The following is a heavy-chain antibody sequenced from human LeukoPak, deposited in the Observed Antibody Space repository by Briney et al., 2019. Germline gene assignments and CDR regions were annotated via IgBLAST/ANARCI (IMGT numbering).Heavy chain of an antibody. CDR2: ISSSSSYI. J-gene: IGHJ6*02. Sequence: GGSLRLSCAASGFTFSSYSMNWVRQAPGKGLEWVSSISSSSSYIYYADSVKGRFTISRDNAKNSMYLELNSLRAEDKAAYYYARAGTTELYYYGMDVWGQGTTVTVSS. CDR1: GFTFSSYS. V-gene: IGHV3-21*01. D-gene: IGHD1-1*01. CDR3: ARAGTTELYYYGMDV.